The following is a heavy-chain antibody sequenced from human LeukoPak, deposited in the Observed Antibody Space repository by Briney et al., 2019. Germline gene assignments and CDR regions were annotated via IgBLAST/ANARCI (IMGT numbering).Heavy chain of an antibody. Sequence: PSETLSLTCAVYGGSFSGYYWSWIRQPPGKGLEWIGEINHSGSTNYNPSLKSRVTISVDTSKNQFSLKLSSVTAADTAVYYCAKGYYYDSSGYTGIWFDPWGQGTLVTVSS. D-gene: IGHD3-22*01. CDR2: INHSGST. V-gene: IGHV4-34*01. CDR1: GGSFSGYY. J-gene: IGHJ5*02. CDR3: AKGYYYDSSGYTGIWFDP.